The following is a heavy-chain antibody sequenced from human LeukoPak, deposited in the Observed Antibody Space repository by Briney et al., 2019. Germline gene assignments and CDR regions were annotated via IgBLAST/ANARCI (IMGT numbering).Heavy chain of an antibody. Sequence: ASVTVSFKASGYTFTGYYMHWVRQAPGQGLEWMGWINPNSGGTNYAQKFQGRVTMTRDTSISTAYMELSRLRSDDTAVYYCARGRGYCSGGSCYGVGSDYWGQGTLVTVSS. D-gene: IGHD2-15*01. CDR1: GYTFTGYY. J-gene: IGHJ4*02. V-gene: IGHV1-2*02. CDR2: INPNSGGT. CDR3: ARGRGYCSGGSCYGVGSDY.